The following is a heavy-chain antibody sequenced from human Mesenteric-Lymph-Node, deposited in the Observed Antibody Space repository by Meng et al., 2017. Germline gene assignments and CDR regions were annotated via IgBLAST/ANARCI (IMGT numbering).Heavy chain of an antibody. Sequence: ASVKVSCKASGYTFTSYGISWVRQAPGQGLEWMGWISAYNGNTNYAQKLQGRVTMTRDTSTSTVYMELSSLRSEDTAVYYCARTTVVTQGAFDIWGQGTMVTVSS. CDR1: GYTFTSYG. D-gene: IGHD4-23*01. V-gene: IGHV1-18*01. CDR2: ISAYNGNT. CDR3: ARTTVVTQGAFDI. J-gene: IGHJ3*02.